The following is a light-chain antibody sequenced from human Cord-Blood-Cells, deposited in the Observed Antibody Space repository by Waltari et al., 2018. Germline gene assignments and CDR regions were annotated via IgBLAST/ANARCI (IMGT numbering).Light chain of an antibody. CDR1: QSISSW. J-gene: IGKJ1*01. CDR3: QQYNSYST. V-gene: IGKV1-5*01. Sequence: DIQMTQSPSTLFASVGDRVTITCRASQSISSWLAWYQQKPGKASKLLIYDASSLESGVPSRFSGSGSGTEFTLTISSLQPDDFATYYCQQYNSYSTFGQGTKVEIK. CDR2: DAS.